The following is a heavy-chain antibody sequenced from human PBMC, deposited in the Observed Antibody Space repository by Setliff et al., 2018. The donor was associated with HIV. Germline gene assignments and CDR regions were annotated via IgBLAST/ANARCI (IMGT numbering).Heavy chain of an antibody. D-gene: IGHD3-22*01. J-gene: IGHJ1*01. CDR2: IDPSGGTT. CDR1: RYTFTSYY. CDR3: ARDWEARADYYDTSGQAQYFQH. Sequence: ASVKVSCKASRYTFTSYYMHWVRQAPGQGLEWMGIIDPSGGTTSYAQKFQGRVTMTRDTSTSTVYMELSSLRSEDTAEYYCARDWEARADYYDTSGQAQYFQHWGQGTLVTVSS. V-gene: IGHV1-46*01.